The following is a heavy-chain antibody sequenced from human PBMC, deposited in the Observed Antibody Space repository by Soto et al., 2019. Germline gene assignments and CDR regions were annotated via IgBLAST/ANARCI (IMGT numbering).Heavy chain of an antibody. CDR2: IWYDGSNK. D-gene: IGHD7-27*01. CDR1: GFTFSSYG. V-gene: IGHV3-33*01. Sequence: GGSLRLSCAASGFTFSSYGMHWVRQAPGKGLEWVAVIWYDGSNKYYADSVKGRFTISRDNSKNTLYLQMNSLRAEDTAVYYCARDAPNWGAFDIWGQGTMVTVSS. J-gene: IGHJ3*02. CDR3: ARDAPNWGAFDI.